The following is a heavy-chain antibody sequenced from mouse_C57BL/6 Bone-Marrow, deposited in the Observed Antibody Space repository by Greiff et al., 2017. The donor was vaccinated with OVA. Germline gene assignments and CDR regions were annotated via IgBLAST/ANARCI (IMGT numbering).Heavy chain of an antibody. J-gene: IGHJ1*03. Sequence: EVMLVESGGGLVQPGGSLKLSCAASGFTFSDYYMYWVRQTPEKRLEWVAYISNGGGSTYYPDTVKGRFTISRDNAKNTLYLQMSRLKSEDTAMYYCARDYGWYFDVWGTGTTVTVSS. CDR2: ISNGGGST. D-gene: IGHD1-1*01. V-gene: IGHV5-12*01. CDR3: ARDYGWYFDV. CDR1: GFTFSDYY.